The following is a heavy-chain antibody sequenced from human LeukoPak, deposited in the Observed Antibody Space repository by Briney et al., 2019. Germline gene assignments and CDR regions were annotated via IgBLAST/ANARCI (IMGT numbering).Heavy chain of an antibody. V-gene: IGHV1-18*01. D-gene: IGHD6-6*01. CDR3: ARSPYSSSPERLRWMGYYYYYMDV. CDR2: ISAYNGNT. J-gene: IGHJ6*03. CDR1: GGTFSSYA. Sequence: GASVKVSCKASGGTFSSYAVSWVRQAPGQGLEWMGWISAYNGNTNYAQKLQGRVTMTTDTSTSTAYMELRSLRSDDTAVYYCARSPYSSSPERLRWMGYYYYYMDVWGKGTTVTVSS.